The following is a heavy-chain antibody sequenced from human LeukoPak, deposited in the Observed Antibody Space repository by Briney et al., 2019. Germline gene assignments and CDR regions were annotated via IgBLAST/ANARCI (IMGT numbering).Heavy chain of an antibody. CDR2: IYYSGST. D-gene: IGHD3-10*01. CDR1: GGSISSSSYY. J-gene: IGHJ4*02. V-gene: IGHV4-39*07. Sequence: PSETLSLTCTVSGGSISSSSYYWGWIRQPPGKGLEWLGSIYYSGSTYYNPSLKSRGTISVDTSKNQFSLRLSSVTAADTAVYFCARDGLSFHSSGEIDYWGQGTLVTVSS. CDR3: ARDGLSFHSSGEIDY.